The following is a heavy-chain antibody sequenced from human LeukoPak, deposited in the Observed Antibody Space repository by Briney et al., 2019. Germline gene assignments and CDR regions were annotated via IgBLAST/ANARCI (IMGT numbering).Heavy chain of an antibody. CDR2: IYPVDSDT. Sequence: GESLQISCKGSGYSFTSYWIGWVRLLPGKGLEWMGIIYPVDSDTRYSPSFQGQVTISADKSLNTAYLQWNSLEASDTAMYYCARTTVSTTYFDYWGQGSLVTVSS. D-gene: IGHD4-17*01. CDR3: ARTTVSTTYFDY. J-gene: IGHJ4*02. CDR1: GYSFTSYW. V-gene: IGHV5-51*01.